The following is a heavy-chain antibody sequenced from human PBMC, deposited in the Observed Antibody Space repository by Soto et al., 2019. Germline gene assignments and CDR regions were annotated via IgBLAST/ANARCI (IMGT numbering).Heavy chain of an antibody. CDR3: ARGMYYYDSSGYQNWFDP. Sequence: QVQLQESGPGLVKPSQTLSLTCTVSGGSISSGDYYWSWIRQPPGKGLEWIGYINYSGSTYYNPSLKSRVTISVDTSKNQFSLKLSSVTAADTAVYYCARGMYYYDSSGYQNWFDPWGQGTLVTVSS. V-gene: IGHV4-30-4*01. CDR1: GGSISSGDYY. CDR2: INYSGST. J-gene: IGHJ5*02. D-gene: IGHD3-22*01.